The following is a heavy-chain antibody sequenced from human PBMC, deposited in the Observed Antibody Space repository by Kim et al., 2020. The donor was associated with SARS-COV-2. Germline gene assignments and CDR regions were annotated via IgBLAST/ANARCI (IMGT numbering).Heavy chain of an antibody. J-gene: IGHJ4*02. CDR3: AKKEGSGPYWFYFDS. Sequence: ADSVRGRFTISRDDSKNTLYLRMNSLRAEDTAVYYCAKKEGSGPYWFYFDSWGRGTLVTVSS. D-gene: IGHD2-8*02. V-gene: IGHV3-23*01.